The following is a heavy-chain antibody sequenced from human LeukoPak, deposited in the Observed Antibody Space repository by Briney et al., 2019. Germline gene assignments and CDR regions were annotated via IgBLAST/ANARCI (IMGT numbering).Heavy chain of an antibody. CDR3: AKRLGIAVAGTNYYYYYMDV. J-gene: IGHJ6*03. V-gene: IGHV3-30*02. D-gene: IGHD6-19*01. CDR1: GFTFSSYG. Sequence: RLSCAASGFTFSSYGMHWVRQAPGKGLEWVAFIRYDGSNKYYADSVKGRFTISRDNSKNTLYLQMNSLRAEDTAVYYCAKRLGIAVAGTNYYYYYMDVWGKGTTVTVSS. CDR2: IRYDGSNK.